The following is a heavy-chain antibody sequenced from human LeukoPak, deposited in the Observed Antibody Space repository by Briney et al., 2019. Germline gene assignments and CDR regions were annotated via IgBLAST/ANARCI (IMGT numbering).Heavy chain of an antibody. Sequence: GGSLRLSCAASGFTFSSYAMSWVRQAPGKGLEWVSTISAGGGSTYYADSVKGRFTISRDNSKNTLYLQMNSLRAEDTAVYYCAKDRRGVVVVAATGYWGQGTLVTVSS. J-gene: IGHJ4*02. CDR1: GFTFSSYA. CDR3: AKDRRGVVVVAATGY. D-gene: IGHD2-15*01. CDR2: ISAGGGST. V-gene: IGHV3-23*01.